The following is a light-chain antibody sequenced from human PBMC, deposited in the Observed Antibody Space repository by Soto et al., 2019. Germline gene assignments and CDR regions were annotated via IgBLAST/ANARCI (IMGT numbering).Light chain of an antibody. V-gene: IGLV7-46*01. CDR2: DTS. CDR3: LLSYSGARWV. Sequence: QAVVTQEPSLTVSPGGTVTLTCGSSTGAVTSGHYPFWFQQKPGQAPRTLIYDTSNKHSWTPARFSGSLLGGKAALTLSGEQPEDEAEYYCLLSYSGARWVFGGGTQLTVL. J-gene: IGLJ3*02. CDR1: TGAVTSGHY.